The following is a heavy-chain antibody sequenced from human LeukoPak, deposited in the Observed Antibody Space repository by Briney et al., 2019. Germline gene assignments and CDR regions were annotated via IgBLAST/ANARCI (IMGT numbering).Heavy chain of an antibody. J-gene: IGHJ4*02. CDR3: VRGGGYSYGSGDY. CDR2: INSDESST. D-gene: IGHD5-18*01. Sequence: GGSLRLSCAASGFTLSNYWMYWVRQAPGKGLVWVSRINSDESSTSYADSVKGRFTISRDNAKSTLYLQMNSLRAEDTAVYYCVRGGGYSYGSGDYWGQGTLVTVSS. CDR1: GFTLSNYW. V-gene: IGHV3-74*01.